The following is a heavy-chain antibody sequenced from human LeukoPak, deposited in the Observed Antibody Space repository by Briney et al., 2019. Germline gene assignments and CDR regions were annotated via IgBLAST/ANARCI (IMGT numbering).Heavy chain of an antibody. CDR3: AKDPYGTRYFDY. D-gene: IGHD2-2*01. V-gene: IGHV3-23*01. Sequence: GGSLRLSCAASGFTFSSYALSWVRQAPGKGLEWVSSLSGSGYNTYYADSVKGRFTISRDSSKNTVYLQMNSLRAEDTAVYYCAKDPYGTRYFDYLGQGTLVTVSS. CDR1: GFTFSSYA. J-gene: IGHJ4*02. CDR2: LSGSGYNT.